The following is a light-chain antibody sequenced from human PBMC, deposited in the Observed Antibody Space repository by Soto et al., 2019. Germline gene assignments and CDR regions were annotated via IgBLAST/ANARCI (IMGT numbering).Light chain of an antibody. CDR1: QSVSSY. CDR2: DAS. CDR3: KQSSNWPLT. Sequence: EIVLTQSPATLSLSPGERATLSCRASQSVSSYLAWYQQKPGQAPRLLIYDASNRATGIPARFSGSGSGTDFTLTISSLEPEDFEVYYCKQSSNWPLTFGGGTKVEIK. J-gene: IGKJ4*01. V-gene: IGKV3-11*01.